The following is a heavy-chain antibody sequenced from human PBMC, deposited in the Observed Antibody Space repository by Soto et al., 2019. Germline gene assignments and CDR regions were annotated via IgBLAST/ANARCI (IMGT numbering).Heavy chain of an antibody. V-gene: IGHV3-30-3*01. J-gene: IGHJ4*02. D-gene: IGHD3-22*01. Sequence: QVQLVESGGGVVQPGRSLRLSCAASGFTFSSYAMHWVRQAPGKGLEWVAVISYDGSNKYYADSVKGRFTISRDNSKNTLYLQMNSLRAEDTAVYYCARGLYDSSDYWGQGTLVTVSS. CDR2: ISYDGSNK. CDR1: GFTFSSYA. CDR3: ARGLYDSSDY.